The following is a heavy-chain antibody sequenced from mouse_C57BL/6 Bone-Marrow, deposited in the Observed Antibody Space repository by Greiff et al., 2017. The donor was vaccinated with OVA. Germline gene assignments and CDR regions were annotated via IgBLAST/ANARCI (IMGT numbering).Heavy chain of an antibody. CDR3: ARSDSSGYWFAY. CDR2: IYPRSGNT. Sequence: VQRVESGAELARPGASVKLSCKASGYTFTSYGISWVKQRPGQGLEWIGEIYPRSGNTYYNEKFKGKATLTADKSSSTAYMELRSLTSEDSAVYFCARSDSSGYWFAYWGQGTLVTVSA. CDR1: GYTFTSYG. V-gene: IGHV1-81*01. J-gene: IGHJ3*01. D-gene: IGHD3-2*02.